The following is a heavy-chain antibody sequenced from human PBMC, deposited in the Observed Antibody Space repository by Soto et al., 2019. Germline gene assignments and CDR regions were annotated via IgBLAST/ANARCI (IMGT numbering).Heavy chain of an antibody. D-gene: IGHD3-22*01. CDR3: ARDNQHYYDSSGYYFLDAFDI. J-gene: IGHJ3*02. CDR2: IIPIFGTA. Sequence: GASVKVSCKASGGTFSSYAISWVRQAPGQGLEWMGGIIPIFGTANYAQKFQGRVTITADESTSTAYMELSSLRSEDTAVYYCARDNQHYYDSSGYYFLDAFDIWGQGTMVTVSS. V-gene: IGHV1-69*13. CDR1: GGTFSSYA.